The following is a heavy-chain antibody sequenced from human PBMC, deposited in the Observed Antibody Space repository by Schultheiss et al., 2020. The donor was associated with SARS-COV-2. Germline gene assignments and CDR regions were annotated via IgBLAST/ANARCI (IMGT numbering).Heavy chain of an antibody. V-gene: IGHV3-15*01. CDR1: GFTFSNAW. D-gene: IGHD1-1*01. CDR3: ARDTTHSYVMDV. Sequence: GESLKISCSASGFTFSNAWMSWVRQAPGKGLEWVGRIKSKTDGGTTDYAAPVKGRFTISRDNSKNSLYLQMNSLRAEDTAVYYCARDTTHSYVMDVWGQGTTVTVSS. J-gene: IGHJ6*02. CDR2: IKSKTDGGTT.